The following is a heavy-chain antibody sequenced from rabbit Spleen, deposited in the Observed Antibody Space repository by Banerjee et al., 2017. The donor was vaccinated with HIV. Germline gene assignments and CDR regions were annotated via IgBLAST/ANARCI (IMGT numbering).Heavy chain of an antibody. CDR1: GFSFSSSYY. D-gene: IGHD4-1*01. Sequence: QEQLEESGGDLVKPEGSLTLTCTASGFSFSSSYYMYWVRQAPGKGLEWIGCIYSSNSITWYASWVNGRFTISSDNAQSTVDLKMTSLTAADTATYFCARAIVPWLGLTRLDLWGPGTL. J-gene: IGHJ3*01. CDR2: IYSSNSIT. CDR3: ARAIVPWLGLTRLDL. V-gene: IGHV1S43*01.